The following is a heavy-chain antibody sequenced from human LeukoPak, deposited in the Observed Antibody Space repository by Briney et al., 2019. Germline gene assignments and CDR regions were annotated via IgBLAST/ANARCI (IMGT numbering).Heavy chain of an antibody. J-gene: IGHJ5*02. Sequence: GGSLRLSCAASEFTVSSNYMSWVRQAPGKGLEWASVIYGGGTTYYADSVKGRFTISRDNSKNTLYLQMNSLRAEDTAVYYCARITMSRFDPWGQGTLVTVS. CDR3: ARITMSRFDP. CDR1: EFTVSSNY. CDR2: IYGGGTT. V-gene: IGHV3-53*01. D-gene: IGHD3-10*02.